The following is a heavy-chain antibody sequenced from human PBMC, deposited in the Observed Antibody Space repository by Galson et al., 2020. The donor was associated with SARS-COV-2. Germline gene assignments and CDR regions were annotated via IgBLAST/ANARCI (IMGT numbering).Heavy chain of an antibody. CDR3: ARKRGYNYGEREFYD. D-gene: IGHD5-18*01. J-gene: IGHJ4*02. V-gene: IGHV1-8*01. Sequence: ASVKVSCKASGYTFTNFEIHWVRQATGQGPEWMGWVNTNTGNRGYEQKFQGRVAMTRNISMTTVYMELSSLTSDDTAVYYCARKRGYNYGEREFYDWGQGTLVAVSS. CDR1: GYTFTNFE. CDR2: VNTNTGNR.